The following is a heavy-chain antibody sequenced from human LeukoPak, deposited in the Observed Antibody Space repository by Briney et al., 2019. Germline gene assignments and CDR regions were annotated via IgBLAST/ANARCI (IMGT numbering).Heavy chain of an antibody. Sequence: KSGGSLRLSCAASGFTFTTYGMNWVRQAPGKGLEWVSSISSSSSSIYYADSVKGRFTISRDNAKNSLYLQMNSLRAEDTAVYYCARRSGGSYGYLDYWGQGTLVTVSS. CDR3: ARRSGGSYGYLDY. J-gene: IGHJ4*02. D-gene: IGHD1-26*01. V-gene: IGHV3-21*01. CDR2: ISSSSSSI. CDR1: GFTFTTYG.